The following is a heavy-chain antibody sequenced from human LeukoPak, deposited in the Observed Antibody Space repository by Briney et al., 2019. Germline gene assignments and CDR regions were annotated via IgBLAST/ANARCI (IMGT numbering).Heavy chain of an antibody. V-gene: IGHV3-30*04. Sequence: GGSLRLSCAASGFTFSSYAMHWVRQAPGKGLEWVAVISYDGSNKYYADSVKGRFTISRDNSKNTLYLQMNSLRAEDTAVYYCARESQAHYYGSGSPNYWGQGTLVTVSS. CDR2: ISYDGSNK. CDR3: ARESQAHYYGSGSPNY. CDR1: GFTFSSYA. D-gene: IGHD3-10*01. J-gene: IGHJ4*02.